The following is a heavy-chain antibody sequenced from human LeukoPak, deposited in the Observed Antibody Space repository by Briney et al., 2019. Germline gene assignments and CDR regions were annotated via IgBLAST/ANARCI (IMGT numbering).Heavy chain of an antibody. Sequence: SETLSLTCTVSGGSISGYYWTWIRQPPGKGLEWIGYIYSSGSTNYNPSLMSRVTISVDTSKNQFSLKLTSVTAADTAIYYCAKTVRQWLANDAFAIWGPGTMVTVSS. J-gene: IGHJ3*02. D-gene: IGHD6-19*01. CDR1: GGSISGYY. CDR3: AKTVRQWLANDAFAI. CDR2: IYSSGST. V-gene: IGHV4-59*01.